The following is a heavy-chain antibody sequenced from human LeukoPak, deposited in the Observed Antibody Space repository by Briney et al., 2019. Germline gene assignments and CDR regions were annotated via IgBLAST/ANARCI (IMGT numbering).Heavy chain of an antibody. D-gene: IGHD6-13*01. V-gene: IGHV3-33*08. J-gene: IGHJ4*02. CDR2: IWYDGSSK. CDR3: ARSQSSSLIDY. CDR1: GFTVSSNY. Sequence: QPGGSLRLSCAASGFTVSSNYMSWVRQAPGKGLGWVAVIWYDGSSKAYAACVKGRFTLSRDNSKNTLYLQRNSLPVEDTAVYYCARSQSSSLIDYWGQGTLVTVSS.